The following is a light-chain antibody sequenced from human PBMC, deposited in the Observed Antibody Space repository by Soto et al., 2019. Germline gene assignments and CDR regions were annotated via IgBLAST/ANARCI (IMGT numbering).Light chain of an antibody. CDR3: QQHSNWPPIT. Sequence: VMTQSPATLSVSPGERATLSCRASQSVSIHLAWYQQKPGQAPRLLIYDTSTRATGIPARFSGSGSGTEFTLTISSLQSEDFAVYYCQQHSNWPPITFGQGTRLEIK. J-gene: IGKJ5*01. CDR1: QSVSIH. V-gene: IGKV3-15*01. CDR2: DTS.